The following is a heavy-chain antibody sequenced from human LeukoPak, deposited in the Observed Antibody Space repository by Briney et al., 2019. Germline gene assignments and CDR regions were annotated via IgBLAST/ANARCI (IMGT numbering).Heavy chain of an antibody. J-gene: IGHJ6*02. CDR3: ARDLNSYWYYGMDV. V-gene: IGHV3-23*01. CDR2: ISGSGGST. CDR1: GFTFSSYA. Sequence: GGSLRLSCAASGFTFSSYAMSWVRQAPGKGLEWVSAISGSGGSTYYADSVKGRLTISRDNSNNTLYLQMNNLRAEDTAVYYCARDLNSYWYYGMDVWGQGTTVTVSS.